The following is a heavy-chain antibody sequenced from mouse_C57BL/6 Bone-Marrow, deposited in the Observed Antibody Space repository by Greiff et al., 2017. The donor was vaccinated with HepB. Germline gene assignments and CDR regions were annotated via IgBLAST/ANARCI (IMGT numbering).Heavy chain of an antibody. V-gene: IGHV1-81*01. CDR2: IYPRSGNT. J-gene: IGHJ2*01. CDR3: AREAVATDFDY. Sequence: QVQLKESGAELARPGASVKLSCKASGYTFTSYGISWVKQRTGQGLEWIGEIYPRSGNTYYNEKFKGKATLTADKSSSTAYMELRSLTSEDSAVYFCAREAVATDFDYWGQGTTLTVSS. CDR1: GYTFTSYG. D-gene: IGHD1-1*01.